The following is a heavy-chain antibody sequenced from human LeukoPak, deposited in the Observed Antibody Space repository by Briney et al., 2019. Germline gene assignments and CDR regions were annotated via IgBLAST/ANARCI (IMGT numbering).Heavy chain of an antibody. CDR2: IYWDDDK. Sequence: SGPTLVNPTQTLTLTCTFSGFSLSTRGVGVGWIRQPPGKALEWLALIYWDDDKRYSPSLKSRLTITKDTSKNQVVLTMTNMDPVDTATYYCAHRGYSGYDRNWFDPWGQGTLVTVSS. D-gene: IGHD5-12*01. CDR1: GFSLSTRGVG. CDR3: AHRGYSGYDRNWFDP. J-gene: IGHJ5*02. V-gene: IGHV2-5*02.